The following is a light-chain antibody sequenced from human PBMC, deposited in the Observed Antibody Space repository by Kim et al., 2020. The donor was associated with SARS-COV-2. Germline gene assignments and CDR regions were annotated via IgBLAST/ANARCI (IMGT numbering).Light chain of an antibody. CDR2: KAS. CDR3: QQYNSYPLT. Sequence: IRSWLAWYQQKPGKAPKLLIYKASSLESGVPSRFSGTTSGTEFTLTISSLQPDDFATYYCQQYNSYPLTFGGGTKVDIK. CDR1: IRSW. J-gene: IGKJ4*01. V-gene: IGKV1-5*03.